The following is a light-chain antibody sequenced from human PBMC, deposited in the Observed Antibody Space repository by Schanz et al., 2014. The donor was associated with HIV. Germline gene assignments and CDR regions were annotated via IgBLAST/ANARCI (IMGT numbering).Light chain of an antibody. CDR2: KAS. CDR1: QSVSTW. J-gene: IGKJ4*01. Sequence: DFQMTQSPSTLSASVGDRVTITCRASQSVSTWLAWYQQKPGKAPKLLIYKASSLQSGVPSRFSGSGSGTEFTLTISSLQPDDFATYYCQQPNSYPLTFGGGTKVEI. CDR3: QQPNSYPLT. V-gene: IGKV1-5*03.